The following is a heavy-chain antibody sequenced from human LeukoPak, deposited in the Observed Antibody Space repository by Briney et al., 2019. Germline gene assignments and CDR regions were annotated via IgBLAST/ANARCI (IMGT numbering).Heavy chain of an antibody. J-gene: IGHJ6*03. V-gene: IGHV3-74*01. CDR2: INSDGSST. Sequence: GGSLRLSCAASGFTFSSYWMHWARQAPGKGLVWVSRINSDGSSTSYADSVKGRFTISRDNAKNTLYLQMNSLRAEDTAVYYCASRRSPYYYDYMDVWGKGTTVTVSS. CDR1: GFTFSSYW. CDR3: ASRRSPYYYDYMDV.